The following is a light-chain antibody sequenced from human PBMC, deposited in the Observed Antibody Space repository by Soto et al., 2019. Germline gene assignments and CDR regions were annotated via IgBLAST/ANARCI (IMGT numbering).Light chain of an antibody. J-gene: IGKJ1*01. CDR3: QQYSSFST. CDR2: DAS. V-gene: IGKV1-5*01. CDR1: QSISSW. Sequence: DIQMTQSPSTLSASVGDRVTITCRASQSISSWLAWYQQKPGKAPKLLIYDASSLKSGVPSGFSGSGSGTEFTLTINSLQPDDFATYYCQQYSSFSTFGQGTKVEIK.